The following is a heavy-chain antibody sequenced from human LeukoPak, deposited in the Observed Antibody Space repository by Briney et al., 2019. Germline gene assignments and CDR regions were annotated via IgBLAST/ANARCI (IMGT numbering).Heavy chain of an antibody. V-gene: IGHV1-2*02. CDR2: INPNSGGT. CDR3: ARDRAVAGNSVWFDP. Sequence: ASVNVSCKASGYTFTGYYMHWVRQAPGQGLEWMGWINPNSGGTNYAQKFQGRVTMTRDTSISTAYMELSRLRSDDTAVYYCARDRAVAGNSVWFDPWGQGTLVTVSS. CDR1: GYTFTGYY. D-gene: IGHD6-19*01. J-gene: IGHJ5*02.